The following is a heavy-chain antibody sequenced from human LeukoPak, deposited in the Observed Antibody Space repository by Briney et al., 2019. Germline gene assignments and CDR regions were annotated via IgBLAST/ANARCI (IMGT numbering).Heavy chain of an antibody. CDR3: AKDPLGYCVGGSCYADY. Sequence: PGGSLRLSCAASGFTFGGYAMSWVRQAPGKGLEWVSSIVGGAHGTYYADSVKGRFTISRDNSKNTLYLQMNSPRAEDTAVYYCAKDPLGYCVGGSCYADYWGQGTLVTVSS. V-gene: IGHV3-23*01. CDR1: GFTFGGYA. J-gene: IGHJ4*02. CDR2: IVGGAHGT. D-gene: IGHD2-15*01.